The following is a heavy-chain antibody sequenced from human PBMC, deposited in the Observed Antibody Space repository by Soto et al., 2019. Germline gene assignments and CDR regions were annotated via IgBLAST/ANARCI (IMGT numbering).Heavy chain of an antibody. CDR1: GFSFSSYW. J-gene: IGHJ4*02. Sequence: EVQLVESGGDLVQPGGSLRLSCVASGFSFSSYWIHWVRHVPGKGLVWVSRINGAGSNTDYADSVKGRFTISRDNTKNTLYLQMISLRADDTAVYYCARHHFGGNTDYWGQGNLVTVSS. CDR2: INGAGSNT. CDR3: ARHHFGGNTDY. D-gene: IGHD2-15*01. V-gene: IGHV3-74*01.